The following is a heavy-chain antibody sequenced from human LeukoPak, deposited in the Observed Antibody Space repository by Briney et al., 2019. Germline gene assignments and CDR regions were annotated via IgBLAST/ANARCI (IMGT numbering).Heavy chain of an antibody. CDR2: INHSGST. D-gene: IGHD3-10*01. CDR3: ASSSYGSGSKWFDP. J-gene: IGHJ5*02. Sequence: WETLSLTCAVYGGSFSGYYWSWIRQPPGKGPEWIGEINHSGSTNYNPSLKSRVTISVDTSKNQFSLKLSSVTAADTAVYYCASSSYGSGSKWFDPWGQGTLVTVSS. V-gene: IGHV4-34*01. CDR1: GGSFSGYY.